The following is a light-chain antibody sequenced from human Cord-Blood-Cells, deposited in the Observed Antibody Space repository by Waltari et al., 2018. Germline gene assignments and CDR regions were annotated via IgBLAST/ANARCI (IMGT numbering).Light chain of an antibody. CDR3: QQYYSTPLT. CDR2: WAS. J-gene: IGKJ4*01. V-gene: IGKV4-1*01. CDR1: QSVLYSSNNKNY. Sequence: DIVLTQAPHSLVVSLGERATINCQSSQSVLYSSNNKNYLAWYQQKPGQPPKLLIYWASTRESGVPDRFSGSGSGTDFTRTISSLQAEDVAVYYCQQYYSTPLTFGGGTKVEIK.